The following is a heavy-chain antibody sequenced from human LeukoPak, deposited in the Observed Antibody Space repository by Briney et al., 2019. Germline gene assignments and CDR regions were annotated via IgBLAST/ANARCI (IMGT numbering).Heavy chain of an antibody. CDR1: GGSISNGDYY. CDR3: ARFGDPNREWGQDYYDSSGYRLIDS. V-gene: IGHV4-30-4*01. J-gene: IGHJ4*02. CDR2: IYYSGST. Sequence: NPSQTLSLTCTVSGGSISNGDYYWSWIRQPPGKGLEWIGYIYYSGSTYCNPSLKSRVTISLDMSKKQFSLKLISVTAADTAVYYCARFGDPNREWGQDYYDSSGYRLIDSWGRGTLVTVSS. D-gene: IGHD3-22*01.